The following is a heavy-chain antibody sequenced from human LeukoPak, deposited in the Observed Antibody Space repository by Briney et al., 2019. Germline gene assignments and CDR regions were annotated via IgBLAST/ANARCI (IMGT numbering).Heavy chain of an antibody. CDR2: IRSSSTTI. D-gene: IGHD2-2*01. V-gene: IGHV3-48*01. CDR1: GFSFSAYS. CDR3: ARDSRSHCGTDACYGPYFDY. J-gene: IGHJ4*02. Sequence: PGGSLRLSCEASGFSFSAYSMSWVRQAPGKGLEWISYIRSSSTTICYADSVKGRFTISRDNAENSVYLQMNSLRVEDTAVYFCARDSRSHCGTDACYGPYFDYWGQGILVAVSS.